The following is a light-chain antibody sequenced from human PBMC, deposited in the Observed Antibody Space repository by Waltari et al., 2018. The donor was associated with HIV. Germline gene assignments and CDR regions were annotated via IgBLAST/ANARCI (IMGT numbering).Light chain of an antibody. J-gene: IGLJ3*02. CDR3: SSYTSSSTRV. V-gene: IGLV2-14*01. CDR2: DVS. Sequence: QSALTQPASVSGSPGQSITISCTGTSSDVGGYNYVSWYQQHPGKAPKLMIYDVSNRHSGVSNRFAGSKSGNTASLTISGLQAEDEADYYCSSYTSSSTRVFGGGTNLTVL. CDR1: SSDVGGYNY.